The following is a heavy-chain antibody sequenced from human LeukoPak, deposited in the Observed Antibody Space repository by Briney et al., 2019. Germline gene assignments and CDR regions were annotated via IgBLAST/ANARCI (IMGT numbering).Heavy chain of an antibody. CDR3: ARSPRDGYHDAFDI. CDR1: GYSFTNYG. CDR2: IYPADSDT. D-gene: IGHD5-24*01. V-gene: IGHV5-51*01. Sequence: PGESLKISCKGSGYSFTNYGITWVRQMPGKGLEWMGIIYPADSDTKYSPSFQGQVTISADKSISTAYLQWSSLKASDNAMYYCARSPRDGYHDAFDIWGQGTMVTVSS. J-gene: IGHJ3*02.